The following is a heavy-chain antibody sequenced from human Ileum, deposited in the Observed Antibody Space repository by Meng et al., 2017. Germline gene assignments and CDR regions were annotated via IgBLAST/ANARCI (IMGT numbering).Heavy chain of an antibody. Sequence: GQLVKSGAEVKKPGASVKVSCKASGFTFVSYAIYWVRQAPGQGLEWMGWITAGNGNTKYSQKFQGRVTITRDTSASAVYMELSNLKFEDTAVYYCARDMPYSSGSFDYWGQGTLVTVSS. J-gene: IGHJ4*02. V-gene: IGHV1-3*01. CDR2: ITAGNGNT. CDR1: GFTFVSYA. D-gene: IGHD3-10*01. CDR3: ARDMPYSSGSFDY.